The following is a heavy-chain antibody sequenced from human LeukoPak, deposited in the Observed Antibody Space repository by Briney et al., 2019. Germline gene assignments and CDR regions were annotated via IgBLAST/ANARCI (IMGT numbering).Heavy chain of an antibody. Sequence: PSETLSLTCTVSGGSISSSSYYWGWIRQPPGKGLEWIGSIYYSGSTYYNPSLRSRVTISVDTSKNQFSLKLSSVTAADTAVYYCATLVGAIDYWGQGTLVTVSS. CDR1: GGSISSSSYY. J-gene: IGHJ4*02. CDR3: ATLVGAIDY. CDR2: IYYSGST. V-gene: IGHV4-39*01. D-gene: IGHD1-26*01.